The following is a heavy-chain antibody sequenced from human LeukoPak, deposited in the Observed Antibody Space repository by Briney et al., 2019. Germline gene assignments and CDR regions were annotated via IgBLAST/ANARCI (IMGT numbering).Heavy chain of an antibody. D-gene: IGHD5-12*01. CDR3: ARVRGGYDRNYYYYGMDV. CDR2: ITSSSSFI. J-gene: IGHJ6*02. Sequence: PGGSLRLSCAASGFTFRSYSMNWVRQAPGKGLEWVCSITSSSSFIYHVESVKDRFTISRDSAKNSLYLQMNSLRAEDTAVYYCARVRGGYDRNYYYYGMDVWGQGTTVTVSS. V-gene: IGHV3-21*01. CDR1: GFTFRSYS.